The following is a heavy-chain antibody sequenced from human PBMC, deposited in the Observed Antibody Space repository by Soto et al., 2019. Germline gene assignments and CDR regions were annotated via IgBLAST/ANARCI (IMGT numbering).Heavy chain of an antibody. J-gene: IGHJ5*02. CDR2: ISSDGDIT. CDR3: VKVSTFYDILTGYYSTNFFDP. CDR1: GFTFSEYS. Sequence: GGSLRLSCSASGFTFSEYSMHWVRQAPGKGLQYVSTISSDGDITYHADSVKGRFTISRDNSKNTLYLQMNSLRPEDTAVYYCVKVSTFYDILTGYYSTNFFDPWGQGTLVTVSS. D-gene: IGHD3-9*01. V-gene: IGHV3-64D*06.